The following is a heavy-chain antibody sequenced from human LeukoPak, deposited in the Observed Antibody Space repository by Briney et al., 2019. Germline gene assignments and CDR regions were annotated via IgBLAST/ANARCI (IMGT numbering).Heavy chain of an antibody. V-gene: IGHV5-51*01. CDR2: IYPGDSDT. Sequence: GESLKISCKGSGYSFITYRIGWVRQMPGKGLEWMGIIYPGDSDTRYSPSFQGQVTISADKSISTAYLQWSSLKASDTAMYYCARHPPFDYGDYQYNAFDIWGQGTMVTVSS. CDR3: ARHPPFDYGDYQYNAFDI. CDR1: GYSFITYR. J-gene: IGHJ3*02. D-gene: IGHD4-17*01.